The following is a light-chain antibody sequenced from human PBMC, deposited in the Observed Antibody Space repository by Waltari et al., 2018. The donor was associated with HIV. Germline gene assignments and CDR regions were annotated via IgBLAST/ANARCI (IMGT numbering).Light chain of an antibody. Sequence: QSALTQPRSVSGSPGQSVTISCTRTSSDVGGHDYVSWFQQHPGKAPKLLVDDVTKRPSGVPNRFSGSKSGSTASLTISGLQAEDQGDYYCCSYAGGSTLFGGGTKLTVL. V-gene: IGLV2-11*01. CDR3: CSYAGGSTL. CDR2: DVT. J-gene: IGLJ2*01. CDR1: SSDVGGHDY.